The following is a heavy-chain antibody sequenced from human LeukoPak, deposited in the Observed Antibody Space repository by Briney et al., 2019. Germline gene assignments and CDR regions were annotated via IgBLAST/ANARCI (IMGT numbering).Heavy chain of an antibody. CDR2: IYYSGTS. J-gene: IGHJ6*02. Sequence: PSETLSLTCTVSGGSISGYYWSWIRQPPGKGLEWIAYIYYSGTSNYNPSLKSRVTISVDTSKNQFSLKLSSVTAADTAVYYCARDTYDSRSDVWGQGTTVTVSS. D-gene: IGHD3-22*01. V-gene: IGHV4-59*12. CDR3: ARDTYDSRSDV. CDR1: GGSISGYY.